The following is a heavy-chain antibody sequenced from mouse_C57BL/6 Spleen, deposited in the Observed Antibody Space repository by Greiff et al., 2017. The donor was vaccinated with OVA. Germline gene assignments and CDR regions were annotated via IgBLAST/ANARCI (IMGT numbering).Heavy chain of an antibody. Sequence: EVQLQQSGPELVKPGASVKMSCKASGYTFTDYNMHWVKQSHGKSLEWIGYINPNNGGTSYNQKFKGKATLTVNKSSSTAYMELRSLTSEDSAVYDCARTYYGSVYWYFDVWGTGTTVTVSS. CDR3: ARTYYGSVYWYFDV. J-gene: IGHJ1*03. CDR1: GYTFTDYN. D-gene: IGHD1-1*01. CDR2: INPNNGGT. V-gene: IGHV1-22*01.